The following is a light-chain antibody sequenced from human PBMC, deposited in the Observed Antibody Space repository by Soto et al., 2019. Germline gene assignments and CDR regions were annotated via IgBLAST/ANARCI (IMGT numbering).Light chain of an antibody. CDR1: RSVSVY. V-gene: IGKV3-11*01. J-gene: IGKJ4*01. CDR3: QQRDDLIT. Sequence: EIVLTQSPDTLSVSPGERATLSCRASRSVSVYLDWYQQKSGQAPRLLIYDASKRATGIPARFSGSGSGTDFTLTISSLEPEDFAVYYCQQRDDLITFGGGTRVDIK. CDR2: DAS.